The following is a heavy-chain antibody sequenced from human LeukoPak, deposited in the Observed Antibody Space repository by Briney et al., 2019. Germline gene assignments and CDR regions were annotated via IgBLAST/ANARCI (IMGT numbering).Heavy chain of an antibody. CDR2: ISFDGTNK. J-gene: IGHJ4*02. CDR1: GFTFSHYG. D-gene: IGHD3-22*01. CDR3: AKGGYYERPWYFDY. V-gene: IGHV3-30*18. Sequence: GRSLTLSCAASGFTFSHYGMHWVRQPPRQGLEWVAVISFDGTNKFYADSVKGRFTISRDNSKNALYLQMDSLRAEDTAVYYCAKGGYYERPWYFDYWGQGTLVTVSS.